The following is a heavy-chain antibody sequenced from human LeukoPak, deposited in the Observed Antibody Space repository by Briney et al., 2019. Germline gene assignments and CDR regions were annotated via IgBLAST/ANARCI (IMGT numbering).Heavy chain of an antibody. CDR1: GFTFSSYG. CDR2: IWYDGSNK. D-gene: IGHD4-17*01. CDR3: ARDRVGYGDPFGAFDI. V-gene: IGHV3-33*01. Sequence: PGRSLRLSCAASGFTFSSYGMHWVRQAPGKGLEWVAVIWYDGSNKYYADSVKGRFTISRDNSKNTLYLQMNSLRAEDTAVYYCARDRVGYGDPFGAFDIWGQGTMVTVSS. J-gene: IGHJ3*02.